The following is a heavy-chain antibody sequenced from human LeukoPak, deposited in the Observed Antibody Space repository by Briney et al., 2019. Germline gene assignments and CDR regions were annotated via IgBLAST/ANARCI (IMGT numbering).Heavy chain of an antibody. D-gene: IGHD1-1*01. CDR3: ASHESAVEALVY. Sequence: PSETLSLTCTVSGGSISRYYWSWIRQPPGKGLEWIGYIYSTGSTNSNPSLKSRVTISVDTSRNQFSLRLTSVTAADTAVYYCASHESAVEALVYWGRGTLVTVSS. J-gene: IGHJ4*02. CDR2: IYSTGST. CDR1: GGSISRYY. V-gene: IGHV4-59*08.